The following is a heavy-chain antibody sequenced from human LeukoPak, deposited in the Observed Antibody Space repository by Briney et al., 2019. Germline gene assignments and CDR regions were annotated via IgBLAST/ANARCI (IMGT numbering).Heavy chain of an antibody. CDR2: ISGSGGTA. CDR1: GFTFSSYA. D-gene: IGHD5-12*01. Sequence: GGSLRLSCAASGFTFSSYAMSWVRQAPGKGLEWFSVISGSGGTAYYADSVKGRFTIPRDNSKNTLYLQMNSLRAEDTAVYYCAKGGYSGNGFDYWGQGTLVTVSS. J-gene: IGHJ4*02. V-gene: IGHV3-23*01. CDR3: AKGGYSGNGFDY.